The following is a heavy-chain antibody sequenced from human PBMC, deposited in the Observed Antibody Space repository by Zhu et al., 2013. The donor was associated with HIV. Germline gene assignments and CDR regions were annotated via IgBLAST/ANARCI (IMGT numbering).Heavy chain of an antibody. D-gene: IGHD4-17*01. CDR2: INSDGSST. CDR1: GFTFSSYE. V-gene: IGHV3-74*02. CDR3: ARPLAVTTVLMFDP. Sequence: EVQLVESGGGLVQPGGSLRLSCAASGFTFSSYEMHWVRQAPGKGLVWVSRINSDGSSTRYADSVKGRFTISRDNAKNTLYLQMNSLRAEDTAVYYCARPLAVTTVLMFDPWGQGALVTVSS. J-gene: IGHJ5*02.